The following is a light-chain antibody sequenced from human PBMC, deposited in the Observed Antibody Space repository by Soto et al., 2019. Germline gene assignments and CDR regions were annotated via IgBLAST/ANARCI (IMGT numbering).Light chain of an antibody. CDR1: SSDVGTYNF. Sequence: QSALTQPRSVSGSPGQSVTISCTGTSSDVGTYNFVSWYQQHPGKAPKFMIYDVTKRPSGVPDRFSGSKSGNTASLTISGLQVEDEADYYCCSYVGSYTAYVFGTGTQLTVL. CDR3: CSYVGSYTAYV. CDR2: DVT. J-gene: IGLJ1*01. V-gene: IGLV2-11*01.